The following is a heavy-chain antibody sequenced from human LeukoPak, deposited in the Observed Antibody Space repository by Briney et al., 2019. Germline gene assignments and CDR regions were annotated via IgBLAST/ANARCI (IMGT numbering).Heavy chain of an antibody. CDR1: GVSMRSDGFF. V-gene: IGHV4-31*03. CDR3: ARGSDYGSTSPNYYDY. CDR2: VYHIGTT. J-gene: IGHJ4*02. Sequence: SQTLSLTCTVSGVSMRSDGFFWTWIRQHPEKGREWIGYVYHIGTTYYSPSLKSRLTISADTSKNQFSLKLSSVTAADTAVYYCARGSDYGSTSPNYYDYWGQGNLVTVSS. D-gene: IGHD3-10*01.